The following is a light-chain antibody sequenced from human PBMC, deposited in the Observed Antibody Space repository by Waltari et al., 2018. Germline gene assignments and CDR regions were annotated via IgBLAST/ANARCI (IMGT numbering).Light chain of an antibody. Sequence: QSALTQPASVSGSPGQSITISCTGTSSDVGSYNLVSWYQQHPGKAPKLMIFEVSKRPSGVAKRFSGSKSGNTASLTISGLQAEDEADYYCCSYAGRSTLEVFGTGTKVTVL. J-gene: IGLJ1*01. CDR1: SSDVGSYNL. CDR2: EVS. V-gene: IGLV2-23*02. CDR3: CSYAGRSTLEV.